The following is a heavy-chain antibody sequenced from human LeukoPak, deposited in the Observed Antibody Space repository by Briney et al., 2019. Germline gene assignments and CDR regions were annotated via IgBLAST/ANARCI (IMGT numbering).Heavy chain of an antibody. D-gene: IGHD2-2*01. CDR3: AKDSRSSTCCYQD. CDR2: ISWNSGSI. CDR1: GFTFDDYA. Sequence: PGGSLRLSCAASGFTFDDYAMHWVRQAPGKGLEWVSGISWNSGSIGYADSVKGRFTISRVNAKNSLYLQMNSLTTEDTALYYCAKDSRSSTCCYQDWGQGTLVTVSS. J-gene: IGHJ4*02. V-gene: IGHV3-9*01.